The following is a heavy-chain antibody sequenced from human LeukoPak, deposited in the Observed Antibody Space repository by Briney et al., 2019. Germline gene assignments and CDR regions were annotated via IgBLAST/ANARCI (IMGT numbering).Heavy chain of an antibody. CDR1: GFDVSKNY. J-gene: IGHJ6*04. Sequence: GGSLRLSCAASGFDVSKNYMSWVRQAPGKGLEWVSVIYSAGTTYYADSVRGRFTISREKSKNTLHLQMNSLRAEDTAVYFCVRDLAPLLWFGEPREVWGKGTTVTVSS. CDR2: IYSAGTT. CDR3: VRDLAPLLWFGEPREV. V-gene: IGHV3-53*01. D-gene: IGHD3-10*01.